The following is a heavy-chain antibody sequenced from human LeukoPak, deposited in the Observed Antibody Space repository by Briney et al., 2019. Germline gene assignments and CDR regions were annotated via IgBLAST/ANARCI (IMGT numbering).Heavy chain of an antibody. Sequence: ASVKVSCKASAYTFTGYYMHWVRQAPGQGLEWMGWINPNSGGTNYAQKFQGRVTMTRDTSISTAYMELSRLRFDDTAVYYCARKMITVTHLAFGIWGQGTMVTVSS. CDR1: AYTFTGYY. CDR3: ARKMITVTHLAFGI. J-gene: IGHJ3*02. D-gene: IGHD4-17*01. V-gene: IGHV1-2*02. CDR2: INPNSGGT.